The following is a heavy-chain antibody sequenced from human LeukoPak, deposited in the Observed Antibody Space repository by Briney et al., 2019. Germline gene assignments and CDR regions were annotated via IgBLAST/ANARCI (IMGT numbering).Heavy chain of an antibody. CDR2: ISSSGRTI. Sequence: PGGSLRLPCAASGFTLSNFEMNWVRQAPGKGLEWVSYISSSGRTIYYADSVKGRFTTSTDNAKNSLYLQMNGLRAEDTAIYYCARDSPMERGYSGSYWFDPWGQGTLVTVSS. D-gene: IGHD5-12*01. V-gene: IGHV3-48*03. CDR3: ARDSPMERGYSGSYWFDP. CDR1: GFTLSNFE. J-gene: IGHJ5*02.